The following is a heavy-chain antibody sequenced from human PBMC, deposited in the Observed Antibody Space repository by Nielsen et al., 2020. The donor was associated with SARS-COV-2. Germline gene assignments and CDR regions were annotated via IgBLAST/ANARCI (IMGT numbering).Heavy chain of an antibody. CDR2: ISYDGSNK. CDR3: AKGDGGTYYFDY. V-gene: IGHV3-30*18. Sequence: GESLKISCAASGFIFRSYGMHWVRQAPGKGLEWVAVISYDGSNKYYADSVKGRFTISRDNSKDTLYLQLNSLRADDTAVYYCAKGDGGTYYFDYWGQGTLVTVSS. CDR1: GFIFRSYG. D-gene: IGHD1-7*01. J-gene: IGHJ4*02.